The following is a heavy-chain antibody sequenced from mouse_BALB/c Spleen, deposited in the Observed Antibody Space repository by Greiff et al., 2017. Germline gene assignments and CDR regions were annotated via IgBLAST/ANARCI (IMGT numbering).Heavy chain of an antibody. CDR2: IYPGDGDT. CDR3: ARGGQVRQIYYFDF. Sequence: VQLQQSGAELARPGASVKLSCKASGYTFTSYWMQWVKQRPGQGLEWIGAIYPGDGDTRYTQKFKGKATLTADKSSSTAYMQLSSLASEDSAVYYCARGGQVRQIYYFDFWGQGTTLTVSS. J-gene: IGHJ2*01. V-gene: IGHV1-87*01. CDR1: GYTFTSYW. D-gene: IGHD2-14*01.